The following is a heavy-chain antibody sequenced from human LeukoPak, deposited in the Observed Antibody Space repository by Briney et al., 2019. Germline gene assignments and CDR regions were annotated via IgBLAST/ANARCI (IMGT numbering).Heavy chain of an antibody. CDR2: IHYSGST. V-gene: IGHV4-59*01. J-gene: IGHJ4*02. Sequence: PSETLSLTCTVSGGSISSYYWSWIRQPPGKGLEWIGYIHYSGSTHYNPSLKSRVTISVDTSKNQVSLKLRSVTAADTAVYYCASTPSYYYDSSDYFDYWGQGTLVTVSS. CDR1: GGSISSYY. D-gene: IGHD3-22*01. CDR3: ASTPSYYYDSSDYFDY.